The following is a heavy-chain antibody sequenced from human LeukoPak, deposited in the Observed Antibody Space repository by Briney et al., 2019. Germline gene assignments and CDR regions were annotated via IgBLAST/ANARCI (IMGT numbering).Heavy chain of an antibody. CDR1: GGSISSSSYY. V-gene: IGHV4-39*07. CDR2: IYYSGST. J-gene: IGHJ4*02. CDR3: ARDRLIQLFDY. D-gene: IGHD5-18*01. Sequence: SETLSLTCTVSGGSISSSSYYWGWIRQPPGKGLEWIGSIYYSGSTYYNPSLKSRVTISVDTSKNQFSLKLSSVTAADTAVYYCARDRLIQLFDYWGQGTLVTVSS.